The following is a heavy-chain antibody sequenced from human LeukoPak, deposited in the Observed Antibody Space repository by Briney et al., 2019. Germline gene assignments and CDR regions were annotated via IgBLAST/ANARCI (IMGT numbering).Heavy chain of an antibody. J-gene: IGHJ3*02. CDR1: GFTFSSYG. CDR3: VGGNLQDAFDI. D-gene: IGHD4-23*01. Sequence: GRSLRLSWAASGFTFSSYGMHWVRQAPGKGLEWVAVISYDGSNKYYADSVKGRFTISRDNSKNTLYLQMNSLRAEDTAVYYCVGGNLQDAFDIWGQGTMVTVSS. V-gene: IGHV3-30*03. CDR2: ISYDGSNK.